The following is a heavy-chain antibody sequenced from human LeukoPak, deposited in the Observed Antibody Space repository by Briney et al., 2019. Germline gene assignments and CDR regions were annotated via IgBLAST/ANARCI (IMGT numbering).Heavy chain of an antibody. CDR2: INPNSGGT. J-gene: IGHJ5*02. CDR3: ARDHKWFGELLYGWFDP. D-gene: IGHD3-10*01. V-gene: IGHV1-2*02. Sequence: ASVKVSCKAPGYTFTGYYMHWVRQAPGQGLEWMGWINPNSGGTNYAQKFQGRVTMTRDTSISTAYMELSRLRSDDTAVYYCARDHKWFGELLYGWFDPWGQGTLVTVSS. CDR1: GYTFTGYY.